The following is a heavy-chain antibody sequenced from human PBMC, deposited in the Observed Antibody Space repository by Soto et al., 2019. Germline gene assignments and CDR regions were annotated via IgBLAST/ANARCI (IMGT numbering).Heavy chain of an antibody. Sequence: QVQLVESGGGVVQPGRSLRLSCAASGFTFSSYGMHWVRQAPGKGLEWVAVISYDGSNKYYADSVKGRFTISRDNSKNTLYLQMNSLRAEDTAVYYCAKDFYSKTESGWALLFDYWGQGTLVTVSS. CDR2: ISYDGSNK. CDR1: GFTFSSYG. V-gene: IGHV3-30*18. J-gene: IGHJ4*02. D-gene: IGHD6-19*01. CDR3: AKDFYSKTESGWALLFDY.